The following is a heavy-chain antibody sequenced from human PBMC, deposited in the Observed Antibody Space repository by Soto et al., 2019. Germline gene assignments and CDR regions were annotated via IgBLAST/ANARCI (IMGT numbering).Heavy chain of an antibody. Sequence: EGSLRLSCAASGFPFSSTDMTWVRQAPGKGLEWVSTIDGSGGTTYYADSVKGRFTISRDNSINTVFLQMNSLRADDTALYFCAKNSGWFNTWGQGALVTVSS. CDR1: GFPFSSTD. CDR3: AKNSGWFNT. D-gene: IGHD3-10*01. V-gene: IGHV3-23*01. CDR2: IDGSGGTT. J-gene: IGHJ5*02.